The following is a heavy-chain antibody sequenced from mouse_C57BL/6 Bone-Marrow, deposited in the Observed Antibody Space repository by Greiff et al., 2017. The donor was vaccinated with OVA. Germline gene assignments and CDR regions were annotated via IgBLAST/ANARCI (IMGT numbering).Heavy chain of an antibody. V-gene: IGHV5-4*01. D-gene: IGHD2-14*01. CDR3: AGYTGYDWYFDG. CDR1: GFTFSSYA. J-gene: IGHJ1*03. Sequence: EVQLQESGGGLVKPGGSLKLSCAASGFTFSSYAMSWVRQTPEKRLEWVATISDGGSYTYYPDNVKGRFTISRDNAKNNLYLQMSHLKSEDTAMYYCAGYTGYDWYFDGWGTGATVTVAS. CDR2: ISDGGSYT.